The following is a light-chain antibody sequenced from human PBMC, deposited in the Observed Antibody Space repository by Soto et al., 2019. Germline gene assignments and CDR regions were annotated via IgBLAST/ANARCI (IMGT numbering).Light chain of an antibody. CDR3: QQYSAYPLS. Sequence: EIVLTQSPATLSLSPGERATLSCRASQSVSSTYLAWYQQKPGQAPRLLLYCASSRATATPDRFRGSGSGTDFTLTIIRLEPEDFALYYCQQYSAYPLSFGGGTKVDIK. J-gene: IGKJ4*01. CDR2: CAS. CDR1: QSVSSTY. V-gene: IGKV3-20*01.